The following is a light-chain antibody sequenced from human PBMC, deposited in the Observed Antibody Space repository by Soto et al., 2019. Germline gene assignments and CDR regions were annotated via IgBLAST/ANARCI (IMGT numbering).Light chain of an antibody. Sequence: VLTQSPATLSVSQGERATLSCRASQSVSSSYLAWYQQKPGQAPRLLIYGASSRATGIPDRFSGSGSGTDFTLTISRLEPEDFAVYYCQQYGSSPPWTFGQGTKA. CDR1: QSVSSSY. CDR3: QQYGSSPPWT. V-gene: IGKV3-20*01. CDR2: GAS. J-gene: IGKJ1*01.